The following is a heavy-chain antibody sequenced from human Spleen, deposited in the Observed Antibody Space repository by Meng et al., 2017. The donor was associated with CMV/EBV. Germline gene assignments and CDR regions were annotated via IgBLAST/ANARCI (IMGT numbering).Heavy chain of an antibody. CDR3: GRDQGRQLINH. D-gene: IGHD1-1*01. J-gene: IGHJ5*02. Sequence: QLPLQESGPDLLKPSGTLSLTCSVSGDSSSSDIWWSWVRQPPGKGLEWIGEVYHRGDTNYNPPLKSRVVISVDRSKNQFSLNLSSVTAADTAVYYCGRDQGRQLINHWGQGTLVTVSS. CDR1: GDSSSSDIW. V-gene: IGHV4-4*02. CDR2: VYHRGDT.